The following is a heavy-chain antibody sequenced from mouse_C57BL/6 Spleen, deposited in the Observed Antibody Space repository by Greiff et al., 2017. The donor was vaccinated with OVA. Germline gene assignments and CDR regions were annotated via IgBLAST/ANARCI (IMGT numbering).Heavy chain of an antibody. CDR3: TREGDGYAMDY. V-gene: IGHV5-9-1*02. CDR2: ISSGGDYI. D-gene: IGHD3-3*01. J-gene: IGHJ4*01. CDR1: GFTFSSYA. Sequence: EVKLEESGEGLVKPGGSLKLSCAASGFTFSSYAMSWVRQTPEKRLEWVAYISSGGDYIYYADTVKGRFTISRDNARNTLYLQMSSLKSEDTAMYYCTREGDGYAMDYWGQGTSVTVSS.